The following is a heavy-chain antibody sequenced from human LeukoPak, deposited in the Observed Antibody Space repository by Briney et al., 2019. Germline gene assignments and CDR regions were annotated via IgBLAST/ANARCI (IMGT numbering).Heavy chain of an antibody. Sequence: PGGSLRLSCAASGFTFSPHAMHWVRQAPGKGLKWVAVISSDGSDKYYADSVQGRFTISRDNPKNTLYLQMNSLRTEDTAVYYCARGPRTATPPQPGFYYCAMEVWGQGTTVTVSS. CDR1: GFTFSPHA. V-gene: IGHV3-30-3*01. D-gene: IGHD1-14*01. CDR2: ISSDGSDK. J-gene: IGHJ6*02. CDR3: ARGPRTATPPQPGFYYCAMEV.